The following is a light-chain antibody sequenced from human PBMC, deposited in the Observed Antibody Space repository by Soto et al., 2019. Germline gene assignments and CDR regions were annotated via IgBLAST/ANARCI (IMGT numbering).Light chain of an antibody. CDR1: QRVSSGY. CDR2: GAS. J-gene: IGKJ5*01. CDR3: QQYNNWPPIT. Sequence: EIVLTQSPGTLSLSPGERATLSCRSSQRVSSGYLGWYQQRPGQAPRLLLYGASTRATGIPARFSGSGSGTEFTLTISSLQSEDFAVYYCQQYNNWPPITFGQGTRLEIK. V-gene: IGKV3-15*01.